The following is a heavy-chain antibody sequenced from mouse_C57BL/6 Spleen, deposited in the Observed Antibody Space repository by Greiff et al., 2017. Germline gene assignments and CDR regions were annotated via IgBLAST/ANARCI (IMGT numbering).Heavy chain of an antibody. CDR1: GYSFTGYY. CDR3: ATWGLLAYYAMDY. Sequence: VQLQQSGPELVKPGASVKISCKASGYSFTGYYMNWVKQSPEKSLEWIGEINPSTGGTTYNQKFKAKATLTVDKSSSTAYMQLKSLTSEDSAVYYCATWGLLAYYAMDYGGQGTSVTVSS. J-gene: IGHJ4*01. D-gene: IGHD2-3*01. CDR2: INPSTGGT. V-gene: IGHV1-42*01.